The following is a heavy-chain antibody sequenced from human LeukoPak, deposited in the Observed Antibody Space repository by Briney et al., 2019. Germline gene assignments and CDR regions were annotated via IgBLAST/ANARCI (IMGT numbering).Heavy chain of an antibody. Sequence: PGGSLRLSCAASGFTFSKYWMLWVRQAPGKGLESVSRINTDVTVTTYADSVKGRFTVSRDNAANTMFLQMNSVRAEDTAVYYCATKQWLAPPPDSWGQGTPVTVSS. CDR3: ATKQWLAPPPDS. V-gene: IGHV3-74*01. CDR1: GFTFSKYW. J-gene: IGHJ4*02. CDR2: INTDVTVT. D-gene: IGHD6-19*01.